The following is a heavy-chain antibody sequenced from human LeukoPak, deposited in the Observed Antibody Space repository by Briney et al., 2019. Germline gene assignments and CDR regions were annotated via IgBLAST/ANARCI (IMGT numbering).Heavy chain of an antibody. CDR1: GGSINDYY. V-gene: IGHV4-59*01. D-gene: IGHD3-10*01. J-gene: IGHJ4*02. CDR2: VLYSGTT. Sequence: SETLSLTCTISGGSINDYYWSWIRQPAGKGLEWIGYVLYSGTTNYNPSLKSRVTISVDTSKNQFSLKLSSVTAADTAVYYCARSELLWFGGVNSGFDYWGQGTLVTVSS. CDR3: ARSELLWFGGVNSGFDY.